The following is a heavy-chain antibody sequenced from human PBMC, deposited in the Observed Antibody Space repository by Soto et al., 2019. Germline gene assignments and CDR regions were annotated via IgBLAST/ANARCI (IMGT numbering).Heavy chain of an antibody. Sequence: PGGSLRLSCAASGFTFSSYAMSWVRQAPGKGLEWVSAISGSGGSTYYADSVKGRFTISRDNSKNTLYLQMNSLRAEDTAAYYCAKGGSFLVVVVAATRFDYWGQGTLVTVSS. J-gene: IGHJ4*02. CDR1: GFTFSSYA. CDR3: AKGGSFLVVVVAATRFDY. D-gene: IGHD2-15*01. V-gene: IGHV3-23*01. CDR2: ISGSGGST.